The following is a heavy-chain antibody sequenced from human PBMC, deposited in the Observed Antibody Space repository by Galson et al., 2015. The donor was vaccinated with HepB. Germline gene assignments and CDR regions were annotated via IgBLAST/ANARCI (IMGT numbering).Heavy chain of an antibody. CDR2: IYSGGST. V-gene: IGHV3-66*01. Sequence: SLRLSCAASGFTVRSDYMSWVRQAPGKGLEWVSIIYSGGSTYYADSVKGRFAISGDNSKNTLYLQMNSLRAEDTAVYYCARAPTTLAFYFYYGMDVWGQGTTVTVSS. D-gene: IGHD1-14*01. CDR1: GFTVRSDY. CDR3: ARAPTTLAFYFYYGMDV. J-gene: IGHJ6*02.